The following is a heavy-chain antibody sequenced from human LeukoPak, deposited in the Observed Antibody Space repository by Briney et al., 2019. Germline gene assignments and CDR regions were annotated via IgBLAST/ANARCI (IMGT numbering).Heavy chain of an antibody. J-gene: IGHJ6*02. CDR1: GFTFSTYS. Sequence: GGSLRLSCAASGFTFSTYSMNWVRQAPGKGLEWVSYISSSSATYYADSVKGRFTISSDNARDSLYLQMNSLRDEDTAVYYCVGMKVMVITTMYYYGMDVWGRGTSVTVSS. CDR3: VGMKVMVITTMYYYGMDV. CDR2: ISSSSAT. D-gene: IGHD3-22*01. V-gene: IGHV3-48*02.